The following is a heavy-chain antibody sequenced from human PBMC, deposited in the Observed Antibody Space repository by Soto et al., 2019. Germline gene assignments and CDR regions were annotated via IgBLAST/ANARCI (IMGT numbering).Heavy chain of an antibody. CDR2: INAGNGNT. CDR3: ARDRVKIWSGELLRAGLFDP. CDR1: GYTFTSYA. J-gene: IGHJ5*02. V-gene: IGHV1-3*01. D-gene: IGHD3-10*01. Sequence: ASVKVSCKASGYTFTSYAMHWVRQAPGQRLEWMGWINAGNGNTKYSQKFQGRVTITRDTSASTAYMELSSMRSEDTAVYYCARDRVKIWSGELLRAGLFDPWGQGTPVNVSS.